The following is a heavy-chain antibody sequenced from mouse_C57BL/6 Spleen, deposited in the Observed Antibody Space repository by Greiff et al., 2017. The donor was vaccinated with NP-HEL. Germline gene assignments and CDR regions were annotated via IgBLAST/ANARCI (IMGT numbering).Heavy chain of an antibody. V-gene: IGHV1-82*01. CDR3: ARDVRGAMDY. CDR2: IYPGDGDT. CDR1: GYAFSGSW. J-gene: IGHJ4*01. Sequence: VQLQQSGPELVKPGASVKISCKASGYAFSGSWMNWVKQRPGKGLEWIGRIYPGDGDTNYNGKFKGKATLTADKSSSTAYMQLSSLTSEDSAVYFCARDVRGAMDYWGQGTSVTVSS.